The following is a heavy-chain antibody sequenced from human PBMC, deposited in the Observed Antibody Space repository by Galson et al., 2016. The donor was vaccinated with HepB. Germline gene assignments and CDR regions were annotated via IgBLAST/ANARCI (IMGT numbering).Heavy chain of an antibody. J-gene: IGHJ6*03. CDR1: GDTFGSNA. CDR2: IIPIFDTI. CDR3: ARGEVVVPTSAGGIAYSYYMDV. D-gene: IGHD3-22*01. Sequence: SVKVSCKVSGDTFGSNAVNWVRQAPGQGLEWMGGIIPIFDTITYAQKFQDRVTITADKSTTTAFLDLRNLRSADTAVYYCARGEVVVPTSAGGIAYSYYMDVWGKGTSVTVSS. V-gene: IGHV1-69*06.